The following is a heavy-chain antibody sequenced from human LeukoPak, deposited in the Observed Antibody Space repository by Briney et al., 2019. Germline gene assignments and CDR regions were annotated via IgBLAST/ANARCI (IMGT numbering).Heavy chain of an antibody. Sequence: GGSLRLSCAASGFTFSSYAMSWVRQAPGKGLEWVSGISGSGGSTYYAGSVRGRFTISRDNSKNTLYLQMNSLRADDTAVYCCAKDGAIVVIPAAQIDYWGQGTLVTVSS. CDR1: GFTFSSYA. CDR2: ISGSGGST. J-gene: IGHJ4*02. D-gene: IGHD2-2*01. CDR3: AKDGAIVVIPAAQIDY. V-gene: IGHV3-23*01.